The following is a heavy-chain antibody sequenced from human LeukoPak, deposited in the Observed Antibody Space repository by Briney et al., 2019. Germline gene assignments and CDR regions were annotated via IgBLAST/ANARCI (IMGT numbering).Heavy chain of an antibody. CDR1: SGLKQGYY. CDR2: IYYTGST. Sequence: SETLSLTCNVCSGLKQGYYWSGLRQPPGKRLEWIGNIYYTGSTNYNPSLKSRVTISVDTSKNQFSLKVTSVPAPHTAVYYCVRARNMAFDIWGQGTMVTVSS. CDR3: VRARNMAFDI. J-gene: IGHJ3*02. V-gene: IGHV4-59*01.